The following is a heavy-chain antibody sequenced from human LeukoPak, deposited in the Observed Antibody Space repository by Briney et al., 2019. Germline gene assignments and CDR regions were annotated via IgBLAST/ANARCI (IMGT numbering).Heavy chain of an antibody. CDR2: ISSSSSTI. J-gene: IGHJ4*02. V-gene: IGHV3-48*01. CDR1: GCTFSSYS. CDR3: ARALSRGTLDY. D-gene: IGHD1-1*01. Sequence: GGPLRLCWAASGCTFSSYSMNWVRQAPGKGLEWVSYISSSSSTIYYADSVKGRFTISRDNAKNSLFLQMNSLRAEDTAVYYCARALSRGTLDYWGQGTLVTVSS.